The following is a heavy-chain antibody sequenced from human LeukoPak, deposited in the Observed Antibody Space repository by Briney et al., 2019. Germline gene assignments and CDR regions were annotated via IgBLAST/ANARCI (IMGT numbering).Heavy chain of an antibody. V-gene: IGHV5-51*01. CDR2: IYPGDSDT. CDR1: GYSFTSYW. J-gene: IGHJ5*02. D-gene: IGHD3-22*01. CDR3: ARLPEYYYDRSGSYNWFDP. Sequence: GESLKISCKGSGYSFTSYWIGWVRQMPGKGLEWMGIIYPGDSDTRYSPSFQGQVTISADKYISTAYLQWSSLKASDTAMYYCARLPEYYYDRSGSYNWFDPWGQGTLVTVSS.